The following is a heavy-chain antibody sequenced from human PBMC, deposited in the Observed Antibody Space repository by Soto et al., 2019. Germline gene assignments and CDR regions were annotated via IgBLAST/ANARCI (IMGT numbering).Heavy chain of an antibody. CDR3: AREADWASGFDY. CDR1: GGTFSSYA. V-gene: IGHV1-69*13. CDR2: IIPIFGTA. D-gene: IGHD2-21*01. J-gene: IGHJ4*02. Sequence: SVKVSCKASGGTFSSYAISWVRQAPGQGLEWMGGIIPIFGTANYAQKFQGRVTITADESTSTAYMELSSLRSEDTAVYYCAREADWASGFDYWGQGTLVTVSS.